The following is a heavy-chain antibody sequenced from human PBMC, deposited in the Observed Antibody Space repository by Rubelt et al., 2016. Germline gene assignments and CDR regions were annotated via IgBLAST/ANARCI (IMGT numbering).Heavy chain of an antibody. Sequence: QVPLQQWGTGLLKPSETLSRTCAVSGGSFSAYYWSWIRQPPGKGLEWIGEINHSGSTTYHPSLKRRVTMSVDTSNNQFARVLSSVTAADTAVFYCVRHSDNGGQMAFYVWGQGTLVIVSS. V-gene: IGHV4-34*01. CDR2: INHSGST. J-gene: IGHJ3*01. D-gene: IGHD4-23*01. CDR3: VRHSDNGGQMAFYV. CDR1: GGSFSAYY.